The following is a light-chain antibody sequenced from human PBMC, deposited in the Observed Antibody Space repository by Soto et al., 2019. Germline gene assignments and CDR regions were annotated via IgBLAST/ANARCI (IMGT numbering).Light chain of an antibody. J-gene: IGKJ1*01. CDR1: QSVSNY. Sequence: ENVLTQSPATLSLSPGERATLSCRASQSVSNYVAWYQQKPGQAPRLLIYDASNRATGIPARFSGSGSGTDFTLTISRLEPEDFAVYYCQQYGSSGTFGQGTKVDIK. CDR3: QQYGSSGT. CDR2: DAS. V-gene: IGKV3-11*01.